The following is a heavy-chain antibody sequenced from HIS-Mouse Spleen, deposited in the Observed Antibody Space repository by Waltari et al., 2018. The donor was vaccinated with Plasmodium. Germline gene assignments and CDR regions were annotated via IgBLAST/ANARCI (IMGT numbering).Heavy chain of an antibody. CDR3: ARTTYSSSAAKYYYYGMDV. CDR2: SDWDDDK. D-gene: IGHD6-6*01. J-gene: IGHJ6*02. CDR1: GFSLSTSGMC. Sequence: QVTLRESGPALVKPTQTLTLTCTFSGFSLSTSGMCVTWIRQPPGKALEWLARSDWDDDKYYSTSVKTKLTISKDTAKNQVVLTMTNMDPGETATYYGARTTYSSSAAKYYYYGMDVGGQGTTVTVSS. V-gene: IGHV2-70*15.